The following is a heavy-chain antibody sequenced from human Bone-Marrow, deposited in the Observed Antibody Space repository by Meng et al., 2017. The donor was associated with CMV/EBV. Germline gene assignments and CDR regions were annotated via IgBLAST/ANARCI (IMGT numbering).Heavy chain of an antibody. CDR2: ISAYNGQK. D-gene: IGHD4-23*01. Sequence: ASVKVSCKASGYSFTDFGVSWVRQAPGQGLEWMGWISAYNGQKNYAQKFQGRVTMTTDTSTNTAYMDLRSLRSDDTAVYYCVRDLGSTPANFCDYWGQGTLVTVAS. CDR3: VRDLGSTPANFCDY. V-gene: IGHV1-18*01. CDR1: GYSFTDFG. J-gene: IGHJ4*02.